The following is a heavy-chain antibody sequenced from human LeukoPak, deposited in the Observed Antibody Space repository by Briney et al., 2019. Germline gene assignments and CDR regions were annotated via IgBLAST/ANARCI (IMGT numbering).Heavy chain of an antibody. V-gene: IGHV3-15*01. J-gene: IGHJ4*02. CDR2: IKTNTEGGTT. CDR1: GFTFSNAW. Sequence: GGSLRLSCAASGFTFSNAWMSWVRQAPGKGLEWVGRIKTNTEGGTTDYAAPVQGRFTISRDDSQNTLYLQMNSLKSEDTAVYYCTTENYEMYYWGQGTLVTVSS. D-gene: IGHD3-3*01. CDR3: TTENYEMYY.